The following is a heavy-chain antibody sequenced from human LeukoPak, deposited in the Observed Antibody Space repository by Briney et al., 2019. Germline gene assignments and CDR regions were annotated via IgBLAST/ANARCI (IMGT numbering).Heavy chain of an antibody. D-gene: IGHD6-19*01. CDR1: GGSISNYF. V-gene: IGHV4-59*01. CDR3: AKDSSGFVY. Sequence: SETLPLTCTVSGGSISNYFWSWIRQPPGKGLEWIGYIYYSGSTNYNPSLKSRVTISVDTSKNQFSLKLSSVTAADTAVYYCAKDSSGFVYWGQGTLVTVSS. J-gene: IGHJ4*02. CDR2: IYYSGST.